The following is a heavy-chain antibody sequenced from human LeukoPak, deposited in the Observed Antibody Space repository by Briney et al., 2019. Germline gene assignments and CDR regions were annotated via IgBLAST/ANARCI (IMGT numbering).Heavy chain of an antibody. D-gene: IGHD1-26*01. CDR1: GFTVSSNY. V-gene: IGHV3-53*01. Sequence: GGSLRLSCAASGFTVSSNYMSWVRQAPGKGLEWVSVIYSGGSTNYADYVKGRFTISRDNAKNTLYLQMNSLRAEDTAVYYCARRSSGSPPYYFDSWGQGTLVTVSS. J-gene: IGHJ4*02. CDR3: ARRSSGSPPYYFDS. CDR2: IYSGGST.